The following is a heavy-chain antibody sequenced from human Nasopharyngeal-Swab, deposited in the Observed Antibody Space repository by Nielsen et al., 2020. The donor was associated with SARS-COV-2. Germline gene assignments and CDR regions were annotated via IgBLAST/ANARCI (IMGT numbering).Heavy chain of an antibody. V-gene: IGHV3-23*01. J-gene: IGHJ4*02. CDR2: ISGSGGST. Sequence: WIRQPPGKGLAWVSAISGSGGSTYYADSVKGRFTISRDNSKNTLYLQMNSLRAEDTAVYYCAKDIAMVRGVIRFPYFDYWGQGTLVTVSS. CDR3: AKDIAMVRGVIRFPYFDY. D-gene: IGHD3-10*01.